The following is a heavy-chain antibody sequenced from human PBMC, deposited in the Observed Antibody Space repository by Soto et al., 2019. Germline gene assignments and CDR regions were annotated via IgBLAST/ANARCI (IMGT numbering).Heavy chain of an antibody. CDR3: ARGEGGDYDFY. V-gene: IGHV4-31*03. CDR2: IYYSGST. D-gene: IGHD5-12*01. J-gene: IGHJ4*02. Sequence: SETLSLTCTVSGGSISSGGYYWSWIRQHPGKGLEWIGSIYYSGSTYYNPSLKSRVTISVDTSKNQFSLKLSSVTAADTAVYYCARGEGGDYDFYRGQGTLDTVSS. CDR1: GGSISSGGYY.